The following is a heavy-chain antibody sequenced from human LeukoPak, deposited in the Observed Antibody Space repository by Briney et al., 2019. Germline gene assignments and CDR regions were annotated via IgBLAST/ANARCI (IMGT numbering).Heavy chain of an antibody. D-gene: IGHD6-19*01. CDR1: GGSISSSSYY. V-gene: IGHV4-39*02. CDR2: IYYSGST. J-gene: IGHJ6*02. CDR3: ARESSGWSYGMDV. Sequence: SETPSLTCTVSGGSISSSSYYWGWIRQPPGKGLEWIGSIYYSGSTYYNPSLKSRVTISVDTSKNQFSLKLSSVTAADTAVYYCARESSGWSYGMDVWGQGTTVTVSS.